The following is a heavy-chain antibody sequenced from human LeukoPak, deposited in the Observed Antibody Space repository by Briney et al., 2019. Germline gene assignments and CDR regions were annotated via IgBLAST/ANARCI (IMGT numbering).Heavy chain of an antibody. CDR2: INPNSGGT. CDR1: GYTFTGYY. D-gene: IGHD6-13*01. CDR3: GRGVGMAKDCFEI. J-gene: IGHJ3*02. V-gene: IGHV1-2*02. Sequence: ASVKVSCKASGYTFTGYYMHWVRQAPGQGLEWMGWINPNSGGTNYAQKFQGRVTMTRDTSISTAYMELSRLRSDDTAVYYCGRGVGMAKDCFEIWGQGTMVTVSS.